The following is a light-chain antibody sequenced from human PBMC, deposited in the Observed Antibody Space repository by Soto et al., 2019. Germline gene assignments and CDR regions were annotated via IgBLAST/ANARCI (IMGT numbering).Light chain of an antibody. J-gene: IGKJ3*01. Sequence: EIVLTQSPGTLSLSPGERATLSCRASQSVRSSYLAWYQQKPGQAPRLLIYGASSRAAGIPDRFNGSGSGTDFTLTISRPEPEDFAVYYCQQYGSSPPFTFGPGTKVDIK. CDR2: GAS. CDR3: QQYGSSPPFT. V-gene: IGKV3-20*01. CDR1: QSVRSSY.